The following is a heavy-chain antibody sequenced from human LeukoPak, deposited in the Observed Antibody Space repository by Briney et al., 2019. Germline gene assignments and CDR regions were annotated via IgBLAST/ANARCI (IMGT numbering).Heavy chain of an antibody. D-gene: IGHD2/OR15-2a*01. CDR3: ARGGGFRSAFDF. CDR2: INIYNGDT. Sequence: ASVKVSCKASGYTFTRYGLSWVRQAPGQGLEWIGWINIYNGDTHYAQKLQGRVTMTTDTSTSTGYIDLTSLRSDDTAVYYCARGGGFRSAFDFRGQGTMVTVSS. V-gene: IGHV1-18*01. J-gene: IGHJ3*01. CDR1: GYTFTRYG.